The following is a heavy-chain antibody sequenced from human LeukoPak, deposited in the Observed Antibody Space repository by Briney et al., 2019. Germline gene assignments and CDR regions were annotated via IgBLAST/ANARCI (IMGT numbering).Heavy chain of an antibody. CDR1: GYSFTGHY. D-gene: IGHD4-17*01. Sequence: ASVKVSCKASGYSFTGHYMHWVRQAPGQGLEWMGWINPKSGGTNYAQKLQGRVTMTTDTSTSTAYMELRSLRSDDTAVYYCARESDYGDHVPFDYWGQGTLVTVSS. V-gene: IGHV1-2*02. CDR3: ARESDYGDHVPFDY. J-gene: IGHJ4*02. CDR2: INPKSGGT.